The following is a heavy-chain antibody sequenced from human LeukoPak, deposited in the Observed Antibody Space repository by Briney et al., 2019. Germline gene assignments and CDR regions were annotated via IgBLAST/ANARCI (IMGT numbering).Heavy chain of an antibody. J-gene: IGHJ4*02. V-gene: IGHV3-23*01. CDR2: ISGSGDGT. Sequence: GGSLRLSCAASGLTPSRCGMSWVRQAPGKGLEWVSAISGSGDGTYYADSVKGRFTISRDNSKSMLYLEMNSLRAEDTATYYCAARPTSAAVAPSDFWGQGTLVTVSS. CDR3: AARPTSAAVAPSDF. D-gene: IGHD6-19*01. CDR1: GLTPSRCG.